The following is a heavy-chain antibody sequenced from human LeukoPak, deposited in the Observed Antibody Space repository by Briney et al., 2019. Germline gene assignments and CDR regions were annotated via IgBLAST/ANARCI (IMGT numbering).Heavy chain of an antibody. CDR3: ARERLGYCSSTSCWGASYMDV. D-gene: IGHD2-2*01. CDR2: IYYSGST. J-gene: IGHJ6*03. Sequence: PSETLSLTCTVSGGSISSGDYYWSWIRQHPGKGLEWIGYIYYSGSTYYNPSLKSRVTISVDTSKNQFSLKLRSVTAADTAVYYCARERLGYCSSTSCWGASYMDVWGKGTTVTVS. V-gene: IGHV4-31*03. CDR1: GGSISSGDYY.